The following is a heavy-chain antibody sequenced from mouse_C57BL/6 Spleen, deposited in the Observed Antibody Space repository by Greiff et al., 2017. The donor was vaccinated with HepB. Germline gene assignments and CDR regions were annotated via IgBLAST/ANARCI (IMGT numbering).Heavy chain of an antibody. V-gene: IGHV1-15*01. CDR3: TYYYGSYWFAY. D-gene: IGHD1-1*01. Sequence: VHLVESGAELVRPGASVTLSCKASGYTFTDYEMHWVKQTPVHGLEWIGAIDPETGGTAYNQKFKGKAILTADKSSSTAYMELRSLTSEDSAVYYCTYYYGSYWFAYWGQGTLVTVSA. CDR1: GYTFTDYE. J-gene: IGHJ3*01. CDR2: IDPETGGT.